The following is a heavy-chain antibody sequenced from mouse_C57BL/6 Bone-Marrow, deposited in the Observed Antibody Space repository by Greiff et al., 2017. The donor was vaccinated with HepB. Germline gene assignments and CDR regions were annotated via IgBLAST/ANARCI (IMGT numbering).Heavy chain of an antibody. Sequence: EVKLMESGGGLVQPGGSLKLSCAASGFTFSSYGMSWVRQTPDKRLELVATINSNGGSTYYPDSVKGRFTISRDNAKNTLYLQMSSLKSEDTAMYYCARDDYWGQGTTLTVSS. CDR2: INSNGGST. CDR3: ARDDY. V-gene: IGHV5-6-3*01. J-gene: IGHJ2*01. CDR1: GFTFSSYG.